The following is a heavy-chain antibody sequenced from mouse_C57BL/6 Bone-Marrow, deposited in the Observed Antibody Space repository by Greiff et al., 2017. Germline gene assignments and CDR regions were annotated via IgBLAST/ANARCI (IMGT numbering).Heavy chain of an antibody. Sequence: QVQLQQSGPELVKPGASVKISCKASGYAFSSSWMNWVKQRPGKGLEWIGRIYPGDGDTNYNGKFKGKATLTADKSSSTAYMQLSSLTSEDSAVYFCARGGLSLRRYWYFDVWGTGTTVTVSS. CDR3: ARGGLSLRRYWYFDV. J-gene: IGHJ1*03. CDR2: IYPGDGDT. D-gene: IGHD1-2*01. V-gene: IGHV1-82*01. CDR1: GYAFSSSW.